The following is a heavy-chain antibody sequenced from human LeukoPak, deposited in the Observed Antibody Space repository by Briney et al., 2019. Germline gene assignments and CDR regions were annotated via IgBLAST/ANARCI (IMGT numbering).Heavy chain of an antibody. J-gene: IGHJ4*02. Sequence: GGSLRLSCAASGFTFSNYEMNWVRQAPGKGLEWVSYISSSGSTIYYADSVKGRFTISRDNAKNSLYLQMDSLRAEDTAVYYCASEELRYSSGSSHSYFHYWGQGTLVTVSS. CDR2: ISSSGSTI. V-gene: IGHV3-48*03. D-gene: IGHD6-19*01. CDR3: ASEELRYSSGSSHSYFHY. CDR1: GFTFSNYE.